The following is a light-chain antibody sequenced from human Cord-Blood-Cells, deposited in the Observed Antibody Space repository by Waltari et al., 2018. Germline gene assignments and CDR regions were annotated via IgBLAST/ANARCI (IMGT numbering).Light chain of an antibody. CDR2: DVI. CDR1: SSHVGGYNY. CDR3: CSYAGSYTYV. J-gene: IGLJ1*01. Sequence: QSALTPPRSVSGSPGQSVTIPRTGTSSHVGGYNYVSWDQQHPGKAPKLMIYDVIKRPSGVPYRFSGSKSGNTASLTISGLQAEDEADYYCCSYAGSYTYVFGTGTKVTVL. V-gene: IGLV2-11*01.